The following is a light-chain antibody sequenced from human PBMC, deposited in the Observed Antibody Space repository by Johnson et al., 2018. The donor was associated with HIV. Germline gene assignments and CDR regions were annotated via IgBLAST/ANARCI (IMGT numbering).Light chain of an antibody. J-gene: IGLJ1*01. CDR1: SSNIGNNY. CDR3: GTWDSSLSAHNYV. Sequence: QSVLTQPPSVSAAPGQKVTISCSGSSSNIGNNYVSWYQQLPGTAHKLLIYDNNKRPSGIPDRFSGSKSGTSATLGITGLQTGDEADYYCGTWDSSLSAHNYVFGTGTKVTVL. V-gene: IGLV1-51*01. CDR2: DNN.